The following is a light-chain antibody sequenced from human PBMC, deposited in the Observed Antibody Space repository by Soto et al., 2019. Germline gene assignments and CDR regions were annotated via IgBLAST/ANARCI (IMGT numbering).Light chain of an antibody. V-gene: IGKV3-11*01. CDR3: QQRSNWPSIT. CDR1: QSVSSY. CDR2: DAS. Sequence: EIVLTQSPATLSLSPXXXXTXXXXASQSVSSYLAWYQQKPGQAPRLLIYDASNRATGIPARFSGSGSGTDFALTINSLEPEDSAVYYCQQRSNWPSITFGQGTLLEVK. J-gene: IGKJ5*01.